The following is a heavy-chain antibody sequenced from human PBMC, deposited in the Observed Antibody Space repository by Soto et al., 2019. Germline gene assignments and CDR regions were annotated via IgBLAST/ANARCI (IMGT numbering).Heavy chain of an antibody. Sequence: ASVKVSCKASGYTFTSYGISWVRQAPGQGLEWMGWISAYNGNTNYAQKLQGRVTMTTDTSTSTAYMELRSLRSDDTAVYYCARTLYPAPRFGFDYWGQGTLVTAPQ. J-gene: IGHJ4*02. V-gene: IGHV1-18*01. D-gene: IGHD2-2*02. CDR3: ARTLYPAPRFGFDY. CDR1: GYTFTSYG. CDR2: ISAYNGNT.